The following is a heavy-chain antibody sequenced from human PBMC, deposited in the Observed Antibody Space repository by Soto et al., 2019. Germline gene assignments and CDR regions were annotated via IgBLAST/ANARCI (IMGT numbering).Heavy chain of an antibody. D-gene: IGHD2-2*01. CDR1: GGSVSSDIYY. CDR3: ARSLPAKPKYYFDF. CDR2: VFHTGST. Sequence: SETLSLTCTVSGGSVSSDIYYWSWIRQPPGKGLEWIGYVFHTGSTNYSPSLKSRVTISVDTSKNQFSLRLSSVTAADTAVYYCARSLPAKPKYYFDFWGQGTLVTVSS. J-gene: IGHJ4*02. V-gene: IGHV4-61*01.